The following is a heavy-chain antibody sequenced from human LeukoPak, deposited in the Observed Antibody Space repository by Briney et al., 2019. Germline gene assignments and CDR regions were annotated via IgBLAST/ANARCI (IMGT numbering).Heavy chain of an antibody. CDR1: GYTFTSYG. Sequence: ASVKVSCKASGYTFTSYGISWVRQAPGQGLEWMGWISAYNGNTNCAQKLQGRVTMTTDTSTSTAYMELRSLRSDDTAVYYCARRARGYYYYGMDVWGQGTTVTVSS. J-gene: IGHJ6*02. CDR3: ARRARGYYYYGMDV. CDR2: ISAYNGNT. V-gene: IGHV1-18*01.